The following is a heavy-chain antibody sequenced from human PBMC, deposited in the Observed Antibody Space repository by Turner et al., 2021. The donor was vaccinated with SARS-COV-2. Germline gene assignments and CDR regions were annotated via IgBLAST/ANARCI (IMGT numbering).Heavy chain of an antibody. CDR3: ARGDDHRKSGVV. CDR2: GHPYGPA. CDR1: GGSFSGYY. V-gene: IGHV4-34*01. Sequence: QVQLQQWGSGPLKPSETLSLICAVNGGSFSGYYLTWIRQPPGKGLEWIGEGHPYGPAYYNPTLRSRVSMSVDTCKNQFYLKLNTVTAADTAFYYCARGDDHRKSGVVWGQGTLVTVSS. D-gene: IGHD3-3*01. J-gene: IGHJ4*02.